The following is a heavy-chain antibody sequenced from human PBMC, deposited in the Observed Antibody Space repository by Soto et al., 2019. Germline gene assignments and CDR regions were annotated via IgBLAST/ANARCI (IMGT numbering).Heavy chain of an antibody. V-gene: IGHV3-48*03. J-gene: IGHJ4*02. CDR2: ISSSGSTI. CDR1: GFTFSRYE. Sequence: GGSLRLSCAVSGFTFSRYEMNWVRQAPGKGLEWVSCISSSGSTIYFADSVKGRFTISRDNAKNSPYPQMNSLRAEDTAVYYCARVLVESGLEWGPHFDYWGQGTLVTVSS. CDR3: ARVLVESGLEWGPHFDY. D-gene: IGHD3-3*01.